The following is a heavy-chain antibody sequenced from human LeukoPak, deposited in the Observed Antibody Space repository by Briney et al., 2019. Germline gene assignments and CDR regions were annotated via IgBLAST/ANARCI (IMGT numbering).Heavy chain of an antibody. D-gene: IGHD3-10*01. CDR3: ARAGPASSLKSSADHSLYYYYGMDV. V-gene: IGHV1-69*13. J-gene: IGHJ6*02. CDR1: GYTFTGYY. Sequence: ASVKVSCKASGYTFTGYYMHWVRQAPGQGLEWMGGIIPIFGTANYAQKFQGRATITADESTSTAYMELSSLRSEDTAVYYCARAGPASSLKSSADHSLYYYYGMDVWGQGTTVTVSS. CDR2: IIPIFGTA.